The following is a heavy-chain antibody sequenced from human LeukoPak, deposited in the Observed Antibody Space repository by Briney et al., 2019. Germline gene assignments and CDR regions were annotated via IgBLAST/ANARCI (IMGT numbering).Heavy chain of an antibody. J-gene: IGHJ6*02. CDR3: AKDVYYDRSGYYFYYYGMDV. CDR1: GFTFSSYG. Sequence: PGGSLRLSCAASGFTFSSYGMHWVRQAPGKGLEWVAVIWYDGSNKYYADSVKGRFTISRDNSKNTLYLQMSSLRAEDTAVYYCAKDVYYDRSGYYFYYYGMDVWGQGTTVTVSS. CDR2: IWYDGSNK. V-gene: IGHV3-30*02. D-gene: IGHD3-22*01.